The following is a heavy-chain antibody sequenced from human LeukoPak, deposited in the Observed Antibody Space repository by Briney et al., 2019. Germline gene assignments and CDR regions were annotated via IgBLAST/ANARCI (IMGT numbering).Heavy chain of an antibody. J-gene: IGHJ4*02. CDR1: GYSISSGYY. CDR3: AREAPLIVGAIDY. Sequence: PSETLSLTCTVSGYSISSGYYWVWIRQPPGKGLEWIGSIYHSGSTNYNPSLKSRVTISVDTSKNQFSLKLSSVTAADTAVYYCAREAPLIVGAIDYWGQGTLVTVSS. CDR2: IYHSGST. V-gene: IGHV4-38-2*02. D-gene: IGHD1-26*01.